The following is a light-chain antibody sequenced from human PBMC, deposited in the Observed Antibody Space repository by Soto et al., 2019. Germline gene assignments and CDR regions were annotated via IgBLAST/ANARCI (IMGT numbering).Light chain of an antibody. CDR2: DAS. Sequence: EIVLTQSPATLSLSPGERATLSRRASQSVSSYLAWYQQKPGQAPRLLIYDASNRATGIPARFSGSGSGTDFTLTISSLEPEDFAVYYCQQRSNWPLPITFGQGTRLEIK. CDR3: QQRSNWPLPIT. V-gene: IGKV3-11*01. CDR1: QSVSSY. J-gene: IGKJ5*01.